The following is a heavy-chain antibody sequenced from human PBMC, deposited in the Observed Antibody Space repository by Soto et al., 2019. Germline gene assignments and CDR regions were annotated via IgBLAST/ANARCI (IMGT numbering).Heavy chain of an antibody. D-gene: IGHD6-13*01. V-gene: IGHV3-49*03. CDR2: IRSKAYGGTT. J-gene: IGHJ6*02. Sequence: GGSLRLSCTASGFTFGDYGMSWFRQAPGKGLEWVGFIRSKAYGGTTEYAASVKGRFTISRDDSKSIAYLQMNSLKTEDTAVYYCTRDPGIASPYGMDVWGQGTTVTVSS. CDR1: GFTFGDYG. CDR3: TRDPGIASPYGMDV.